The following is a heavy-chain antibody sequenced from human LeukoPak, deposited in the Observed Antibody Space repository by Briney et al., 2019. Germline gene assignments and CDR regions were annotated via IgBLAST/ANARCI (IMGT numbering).Heavy chain of an antibody. CDR3: VRESGFWTGPGIGRPLDV. J-gene: IGHJ6*04. V-gene: IGHV3-7*01. Sequence: GGSLRLSCEASGFTFSNYWVTWVRQAPGKGLEWVANGNEGGSDKYYVDPVKGRFTISRDNAKNSVFLQMNSLRVDDTAVYFCVRESGFWTGPGIGRPLDVWGKGTTVTVSS. D-gene: IGHD3/OR15-3a*01. CDR2: GNEGGSDK. CDR1: GFTFSNYW.